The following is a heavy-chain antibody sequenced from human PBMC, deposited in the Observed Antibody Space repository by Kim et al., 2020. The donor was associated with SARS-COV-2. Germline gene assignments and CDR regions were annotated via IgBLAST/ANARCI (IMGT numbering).Heavy chain of an antibody. V-gene: IGHV3-9*01. J-gene: IGHJ4*02. D-gene: IGHD3-22*01. Sequence: VKGRFTISRDNAKNSLYLQMNSLGAEDTALYYCAKGNYDSNGYYPEFFGYWGQGTLVTVSS. CDR3: AKGNYDSNGYYPEFFGY.